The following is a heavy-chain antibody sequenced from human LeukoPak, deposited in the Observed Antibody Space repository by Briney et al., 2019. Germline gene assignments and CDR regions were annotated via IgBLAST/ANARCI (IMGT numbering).Heavy chain of an antibody. V-gene: IGHV3-30*02. CDR3: AKDRLDTMLRGRYYFDS. D-gene: IGHD3-10*01. CDR1: GFDFRNFG. J-gene: IGHJ4*02. Sequence: GGSLRLSCAASGFDFRNFGIHWVRQAPGKGLVWVAFIRFDRSDKYYADSVKLRFTISRDDSETMLSLQMNSLRAEDTAVYYCAKDRLDTMLRGRYYFDSWGQGTLVTVSS. CDR2: IRFDRSDK.